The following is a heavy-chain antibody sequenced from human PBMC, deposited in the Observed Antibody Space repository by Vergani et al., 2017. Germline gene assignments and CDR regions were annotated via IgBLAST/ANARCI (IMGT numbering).Heavy chain of an antibody. Sequence: EVQLVESGGGLVQPGGSLRLSCAASGFTVSSNYMSWVRQAPGKGLEWVSVIYSGGSTYYADSVKGRFTISRHNSKNTLYLQMNSLRAEDTAVYYCARARRSSGWCDAFDIWGQGTMVTVSS. V-gene: IGHV3-53*04. CDR2: IYSGGST. J-gene: IGHJ3*02. D-gene: IGHD6-19*01. CDR1: GFTVSSNY. CDR3: ARARRSSGWCDAFDI.